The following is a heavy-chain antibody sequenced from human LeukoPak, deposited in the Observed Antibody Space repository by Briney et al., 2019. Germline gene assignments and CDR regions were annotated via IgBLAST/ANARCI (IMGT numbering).Heavy chain of an antibody. J-gene: IGHJ4*02. CDR3: ARATCNWNSYYFDY. V-gene: IGHV3-33*01. CDR2: IWYDGSNK. CDR1: GFTFSSYG. Sequence: GGSLRLSCAASGFTFSSYGMHWVRQAPGKGLEWVAVIWYDGSNKYYADSVKGRFTISRDNSKNTLYLQMNSLRAEDTAVYYCARATCNWNSYYFDYWGQGTLVTVSS. D-gene: IGHD1-7*01.